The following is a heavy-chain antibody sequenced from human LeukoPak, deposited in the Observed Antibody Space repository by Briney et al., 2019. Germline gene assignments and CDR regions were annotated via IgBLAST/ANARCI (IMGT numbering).Heavy chain of an antibody. CDR2: ISGSGGST. D-gene: IGHD3-10*01. CDR3: AKVRLYPGRDFNWLDP. V-gene: IGHV3-23*01. CDR1: GFTFSSYA. Sequence: PGGSLRLSCAASGFTFSSYAMSWVRQAPGKGLEWVSAISGSGGSTYYADSVKGRFTISRDNSKNTLYLQMSSLRAEDTAVYYCAKVRLYPGRDFNWLDPWGQGTLVTVSS. J-gene: IGHJ5*02.